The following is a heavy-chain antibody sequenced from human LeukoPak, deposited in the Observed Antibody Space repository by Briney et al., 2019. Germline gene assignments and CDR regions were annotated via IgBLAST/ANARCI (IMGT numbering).Heavy chain of an antibody. CDR1: GYSISSGYY. J-gene: IGHJ3*02. CDR2: IYYSGST. V-gene: IGHV4-61*01. Sequence: SETLSLTCTVSGYSISSGYYWGWIRQPPGKGLEWIGYIYYSGSTNYNPSLKSRATISVDTSKNQFSLKLSSVTAADTAVYYCARESAEVTKLRAFDIWGQGTMVTVSS. CDR3: ARESAEVTKLRAFDI. D-gene: IGHD4-23*01.